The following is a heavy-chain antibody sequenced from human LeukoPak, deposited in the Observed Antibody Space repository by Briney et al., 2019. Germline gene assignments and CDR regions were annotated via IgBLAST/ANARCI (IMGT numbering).Heavy chain of an antibody. CDR2: VSGSGDRT. V-gene: IGHV3-23*01. J-gene: IGHJ4*02. D-gene: IGHD6-13*01. Sequence: GGSLRLSCAASGFNFITAAMTWVRQAPGRGLEWVSGVSGSGDRTNYADSVKSRFTVSRDNSKNTVYLEMNRLGVDDTAVYYCAKGLSSSTWADFDYWGQGILVTVSS. CDR3: AKGLSSSTWADFDY. CDR1: GFNFITAA.